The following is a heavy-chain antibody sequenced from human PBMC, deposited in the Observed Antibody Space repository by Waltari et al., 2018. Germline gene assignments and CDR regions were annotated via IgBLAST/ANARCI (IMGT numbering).Heavy chain of an antibody. CDR3: ARVGVVTGDY. D-gene: IGHD2-21*02. J-gene: IGHJ4*02. Sequence: EVQLVESGGGLVQPGGSLRLSCAASGFTFSSYWMHWVRQAPGKGLVWGLRINTDGSSTSYADSVKGRFTISRDNAKNTLYLQMNSLRAEDTAVYYCARVGVVTGDYWGQGTLVTVSS. CDR2: INTDGSST. V-gene: IGHV3-74*01. CDR1: GFTFSSYW.